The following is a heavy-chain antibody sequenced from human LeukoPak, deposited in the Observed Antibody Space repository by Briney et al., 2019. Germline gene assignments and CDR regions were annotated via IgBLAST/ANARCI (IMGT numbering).Heavy chain of an antibody. D-gene: IGHD3-10*01. CDR2: INPNSGGT. J-gene: IGHJ4*02. CDR3: ARALNYYGSGSYYNAEDY. V-gene: IGHV1-2*02. Sequence: ASVKVSCKASGYTFTGYYMHWVRQAPGQGLEWMGWINPNSGGTNYAQKFQGRVTMTRDTSISTAYMELSRLRSEDTAVYYCARALNYYGSGSYYNAEDYWGQGTLVTVSS. CDR1: GYTFTGYY.